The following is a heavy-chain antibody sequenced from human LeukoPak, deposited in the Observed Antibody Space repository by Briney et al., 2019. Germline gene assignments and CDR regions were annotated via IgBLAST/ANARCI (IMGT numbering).Heavy chain of an antibody. CDR2: MYYSGST. CDR1: GGSISGHY. CDR3: ARLHPDTSLTPYYYYIYV. V-gene: IGHV4-59*08. D-gene: IGHD5-18*01. Sequence: PSETLSLTCTVSGGSISGHYWSWIRQPPGKGLEWIGYMYYSGSTNYNPSLKSRATISVDTSMNQFSLMLSSVTAADTAVYYCARLHPDTSLTPYYYYIYVWGKGTTVTVSS. J-gene: IGHJ6*03.